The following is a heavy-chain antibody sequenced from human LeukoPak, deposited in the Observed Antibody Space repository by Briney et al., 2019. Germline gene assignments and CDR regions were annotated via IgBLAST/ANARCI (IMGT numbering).Heavy chain of an antibody. CDR3: ARDKRVAVTTTYIYYYYMDV. D-gene: IGHD2/OR15-2a*01. Sequence: SETLSLTCTVSGGSISSYYWSWIRQPAGKGLEWIGRIYTSGSTNYNPSLKSRVTMSVDTSKNQSSLKLSSVTAADTAVYYCARDKRVAVTTTYIYYYYMDVWGKGTTVTISS. CDR2: IYTSGST. CDR1: GGSISSYY. J-gene: IGHJ6*03. V-gene: IGHV4-4*07.